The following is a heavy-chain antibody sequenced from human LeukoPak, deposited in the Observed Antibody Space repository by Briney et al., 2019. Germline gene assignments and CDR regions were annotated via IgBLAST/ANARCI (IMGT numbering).Heavy chain of an antibody. V-gene: IGHV3-7*01. Sequence: GGSLRLSCVAPGFTFSTYWMTWVRQAPGKGLEWVASINQDGSERYYVDSVRGRFTISRDNAKKSLYLQMNSLRAEDTAVFHCARDNWDYHFDFRGQGTLVTVSS. CDR2: INQDGSER. CDR1: GFTFSTYW. J-gene: IGHJ4*02. D-gene: IGHD1-7*01. CDR3: ARDNWDYHFDF.